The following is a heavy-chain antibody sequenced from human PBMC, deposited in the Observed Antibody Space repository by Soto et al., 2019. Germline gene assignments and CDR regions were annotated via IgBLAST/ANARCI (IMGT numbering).Heavy chain of an antibody. V-gene: IGHV3-23*01. D-gene: IGHD2-15*01. CDR2: ISGSGGST. Sequence: EVQLLESGGGLVQPGGSLRLSCAASGFTFSSYAMSWVRQAPGKGLEWVSAISGSGGSTYYADSVKGRFTISRDNSKNTLYLQMNSLRAEDTAVYYCAKSRAKFSLYEPGMDVWGQGTTVTVSS. CDR3: AKSRAKFSLYEPGMDV. CDR1: GFTFSSYA. J-gene: IGHJ6*02.